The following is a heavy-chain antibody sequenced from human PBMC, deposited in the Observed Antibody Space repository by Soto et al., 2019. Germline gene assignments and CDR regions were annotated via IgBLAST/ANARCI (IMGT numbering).Heavy chain of an antibody. Sequence: QMHLQESGPGLVKPSETLSLTCTVSGDSISSSNHYWGWIRQPPGKGLEWIGSIYYSGSTNSQPSLSSRVTISVDTSKNQFSLMLTSVTAADTAVYFCARHADSFLVYYFDYWGQGTLVSVSS. J-gene: IGHJ4*02. V-gene: IGHV4-39*01. D-gene: IGHD2-21*01. CDR1: GDSISSSNHY. CDR2: IYYSGST. CDR3: ARHADSFLVYYFDY.